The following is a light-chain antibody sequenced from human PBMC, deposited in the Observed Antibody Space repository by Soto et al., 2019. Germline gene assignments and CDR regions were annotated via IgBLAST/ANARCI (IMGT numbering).Light chain of an antibody. Sequence: QSALTQPASVSGSLGQSITISCTGTSSDIGGYNYVSWYQQHPGKAPKVMIFAVSKRPSGVSNRFSGSKSGNMASLTISGIQAEDEGDYYCSSFTSTSTVLLGGGTKLTVL. CDR2: AVS. J-gene: IGLJ2*01. CDR3: SSFTSTSTVL. V-gene: IGLV2-14*01. CDR1: SSDIGGYNY.